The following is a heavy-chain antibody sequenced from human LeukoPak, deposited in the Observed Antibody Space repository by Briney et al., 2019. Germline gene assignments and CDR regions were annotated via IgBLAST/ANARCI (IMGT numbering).Heavy chain of an antibody. CDR2: MNPNSGNT. V-gene: IGHV1-8*01. D-gene: IGHD2-15*01. CDR1: GYTFTSYD. J-gene: IGHJ6*03. Sequence: ASVKVSCKASGYTFTSYDINWVRQATAQGLEWMGWMNPNSGNTGYAQKFQGRVTMTRNTSISTAYMELSSLRSEDTAVYYCAKAAPLYYYYYYMDVWGKGTTVTVSS. CDR3: AKAAPLYYYYYYMDV.